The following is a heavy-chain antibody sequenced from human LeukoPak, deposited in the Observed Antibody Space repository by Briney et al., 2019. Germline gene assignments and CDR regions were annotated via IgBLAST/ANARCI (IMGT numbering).Heavy chain of an antibody. Sequence: SQTLSLTCTVSGGSISTFYWSWLRQPPGKGLEWIGYIFHTGHSNHNPSLKGRVTISVDTSKNQFSLNLNSVTAADTAMYYCARHPFSDGFDLWGQGTMVTVSS. CDR3: ARHPFSDGFDL. V-gene: IGHV4-59*08. CDR2: IFHTGHS. CDR1: GGSISTFY. J-gene: IGHJ3*01.